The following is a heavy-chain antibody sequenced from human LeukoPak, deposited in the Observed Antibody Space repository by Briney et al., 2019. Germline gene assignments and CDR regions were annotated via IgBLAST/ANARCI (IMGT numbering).Heavy chain of an antibody. J-gene: IGHJ4*02. D-gene: IGHD4-11*01. V-gene: IGHV1-2*02. CDR2: INPNSGGT. CDR3: AIIVTTTNIDF. CDR1: GSTFTDYY. Sequence: ASVKVSCKASGSTFTDYYMHWVRQAPGQGLEWMGWINPNSGGTNFAQKFQGRVTMTRDTSITTAYMELSRLRSDDTAVYYCAIIVTTTNIDFWGQGTLVTVSS.